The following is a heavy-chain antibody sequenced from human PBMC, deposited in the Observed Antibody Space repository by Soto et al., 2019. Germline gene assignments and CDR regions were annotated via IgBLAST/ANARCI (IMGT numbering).Heavy chain of an antibody. J-gene: IGHJ4*02. CDR1: GFSLSSTRVA. Sequence: QITLKESGPTLVKPTQTLTLTCTFSGFSLSSTRVAVGWIRQPPGKALEWLALIYWDDGKRYSPFLKSRLTITKDTSKNQVVLTMTNMDPVDTATYYCAHSVVAGLGYYFDCWGQGTLFTVSS. D-gene: IGHD6-19*01. CDR3: AHSVVAGLGYYFDC. V-gene: IGHV2-5*02. CDR2: IYWDDGK.